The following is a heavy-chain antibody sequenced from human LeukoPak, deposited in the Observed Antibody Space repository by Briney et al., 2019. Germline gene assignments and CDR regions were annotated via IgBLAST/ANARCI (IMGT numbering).Heavy chain of an antibody. CDR3: ARDNRGPTNYYYYGMDV. D-gene: IGHD7-27*01. CDR2: ISAYNGNT. CDR1: GYTFTSYG. V-gene: IGHV1-18*01. J-gene: IGHJ6*02. Sequence: ASVKVSCKASGYTFTSYGISWVRQAPGQGLEWMGWISAYNGNTNYAQKLQGRVTMTTDTSTSTAYMELRSLRSDDTAVYYCARDNRGPTNYYYYGMDVWGQGTTVTVSS.